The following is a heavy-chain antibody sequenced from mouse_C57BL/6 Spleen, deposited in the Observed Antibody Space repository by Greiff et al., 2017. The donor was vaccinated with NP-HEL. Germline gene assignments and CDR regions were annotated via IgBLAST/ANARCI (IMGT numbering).Heavy chain of an antibody. CDR1: GFTFSSYA. CDR3: ARGLQDFDY. Sequence: DVMLVESGGGLVKPGGSLKLSCAASGFTFSSYAMSWVRQTPEKRLEWVATISDGGSYTYYPDNVKGRFTISRDNAKNNLYLQMSHLKSEDTAMYYCARGLQDFDYWGQGTTLTVSS. J-gene: IGHJ2*01. CDR2: ISDGGSYT. V-gene: IGHV5-4*03.